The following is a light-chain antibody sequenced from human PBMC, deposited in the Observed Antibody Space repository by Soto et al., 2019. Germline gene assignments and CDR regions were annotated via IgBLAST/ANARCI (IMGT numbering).Light chain of an antibody. CDR3: QQYNNWPLT. CDR1: QSVCSY. V-gene: IGKV3-15*01. CDR2: GAS. Sequence: EIVMTQSPGTLSVSPGERATLSCRASQSVCSYLAWYQQKPGQAPRLLVYGASTRATGIPARFTGSGSGTEFTLSVSSLQSEDFAVYYCQQYNNWPLTFGGGTRVEIK. J-gene: IGKJ4*01.